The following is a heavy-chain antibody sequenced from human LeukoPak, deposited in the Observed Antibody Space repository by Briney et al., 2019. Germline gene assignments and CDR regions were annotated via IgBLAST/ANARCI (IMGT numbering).Heavy chain of an antibody. Sequence: ASVKVSCKASGYTFTSYGISWVRQAPGQGLEXXXXXXAYNGNTNYAXXXXXXXXXTTXXSTSTAYMELRSLRSDDTAVHYCARGVNYDILTGYYHFDYWGQGTLVTVSS. J-gene: IGHJ4*02. V-gene: IGHV1-18*01. D-gene: IGHD3-9*01. CDR1: GYTFTSYG. CDR2: XXAYNGNT. CDR3: ARGVNYDILTGYYHFDY.